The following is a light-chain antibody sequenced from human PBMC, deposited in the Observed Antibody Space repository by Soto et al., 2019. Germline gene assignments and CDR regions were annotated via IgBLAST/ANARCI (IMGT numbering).Light chain of an antibody. CDR1: QGLSSD. CDR2: AAS. V-gene: IGKV1-9*01. Sequence: DIQLTQSPSFLSASVGDRVTITCRASQGLSSDLAWYQQKPGKAPKLLIYAASTLQSGVPSSFSGSGSGTEFTLTISSLQPEDFATYYCQQLNSYPITFGKGTRLEIK. CDR3: QQLNSYPIT. J-gene: IGKJ5*01.